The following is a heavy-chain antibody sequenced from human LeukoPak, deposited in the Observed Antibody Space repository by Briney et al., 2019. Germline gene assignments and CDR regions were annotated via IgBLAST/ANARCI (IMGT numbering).Heavy chain of an antibody. CDR1: GFTFSSYS. D-gene: IGHD6-13*01. J-gene: IGHJ5*02. V-gene: IGHV3-21*01. Sequence: GRSLRLSCAASGFTFSSYSMNWVRQAPGKGLEWVSSISSSSSYIYYADSVKGRFTISRDNAKNSLYLQMNSLRAEDTAVYYCARDPAAGIFGFEDTNWFDPWGQGTLVTVSS. CDR2: ISSSSSYI. CDR3: ARDPAAGIFGFEDTNWFDP.